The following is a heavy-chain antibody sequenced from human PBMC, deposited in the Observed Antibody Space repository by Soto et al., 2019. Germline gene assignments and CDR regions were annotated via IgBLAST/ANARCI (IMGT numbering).Heavy chain of an antibody. Sequence: GGSLRLSCAASGFTFSSYAMSWVRQAPGKGLGWVSAISGRGGSTYYAGSVKGRFTISRDNSKNTLYLQMNSLRAEDTAVYYCAKDLATYYYDSSGYYYGDYWGQGTLVTVSS. CDR2: ISGRGGST. CDR1: GFTFSSYA. J-gene: IGHJ4*02. D-gene: IGHD3-22*01. CDR3: AKDLATYYYDSSGYYYGDY. V-gene: IGHV3-23*01.